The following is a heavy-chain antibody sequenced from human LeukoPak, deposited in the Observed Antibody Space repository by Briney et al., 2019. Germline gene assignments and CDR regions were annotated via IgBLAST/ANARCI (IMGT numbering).Heavy chain of an antibody. J-gene: IGHJ2*01. Sequence: ASVKVSCKASGYRFRNHGISWVRQAPGQGLEWVGWIAADSGDIHGYTHYAEKLQGRVSMTTDTSTDTAYMDLRSLTSDDTAVYYCARGSSPYNWYFDLWGRGTLITVSS. D-gene: IGHD4-11*01. V-gene: IGHV1-18*01. CDR1: GYRFRNHG. CDR2: IAADSGDIHGYT. CDR3: ARGSSPYNWYFDL.